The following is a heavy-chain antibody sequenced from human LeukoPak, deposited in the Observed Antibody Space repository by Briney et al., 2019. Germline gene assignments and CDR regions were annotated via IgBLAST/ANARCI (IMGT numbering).Heavy chain of an antibody. CDR1: GESFSGHY. Sequence: PSETLSLTCAVYGESFSGHYWGWIRQPPGKGLEGIGEINHSGSSNYNPSLKSRVPVSADTSKNQFSLRLNSVSAADTAIYYCARRPRDSVNYDGPSGVDYWGQGTRVTVSS. CDR2: INHSGSS. V-gene: IGHV4-34*01. D-gene: IGHD1-26*01. CDR3: ARRPRDSVNYDGPSGVDY. J-gene: IGHJ4*02.